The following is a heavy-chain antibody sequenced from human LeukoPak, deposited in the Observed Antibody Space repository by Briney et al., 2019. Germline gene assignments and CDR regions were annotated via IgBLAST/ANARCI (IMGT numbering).Heavy chain of an antibody. Sequence: PGGSLRLSCAASGFTFSNYAMTWVRQAPGKGLDWVSAIIGSGGNAYYADSVKGRFTISRDNSKNTLDLQMNSLGAEDTAVYYCTSQAGTTHYYYYGMDVWGQGTTVTVSS. J-gene: IGHJ6*02. CDR1: GFTFSNYA. V-gene: IGHV3-23*01. D-gene: IGHD1-7*01. CDR2: IIGSGGNA. CDR3: TSQAGTTHYYYYGMDV.